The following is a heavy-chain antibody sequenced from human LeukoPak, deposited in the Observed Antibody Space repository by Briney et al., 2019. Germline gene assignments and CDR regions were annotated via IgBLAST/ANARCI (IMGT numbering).Heavy chain of an antibody. D-gene: IGHD2-2*01. CDR3: AREMIVVVGGVRTNWFDP. Sequence: ASVTVSCKASGYTFTSYGISWVRQAPGQGLEWMGWISAYNGNTNYAQKLQGRVTMTTDTSTSTAYMELRSLRSDDTAVYYCAREMIVVVGGVRTNWFDPWGQGTLVTVSS. J-gene: IGHJ5*02. V-gene: IGHV1-18*01. CDR1: GYTFTSYG. CDR2: ISAYNGNT.